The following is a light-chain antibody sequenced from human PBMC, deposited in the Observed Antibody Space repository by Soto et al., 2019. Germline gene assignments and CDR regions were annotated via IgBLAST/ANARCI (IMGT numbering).Light chain of an antibody. CDR3: QQYNTYPYT. J-gene: IGKJ2*01. CDR2: KAS. Sequence: DIQMTQSPSTLSASVGDRVTITCRASQTISSWLAWYQQKPGKAPKLLIYKASSLESGVPSRFSGSGSGTEFALTISSLQPDDFATYYCQQYNTYPYTFGQGTKLEIK. V-gene: IGKV1-5*03. CDR1: QTISSW.